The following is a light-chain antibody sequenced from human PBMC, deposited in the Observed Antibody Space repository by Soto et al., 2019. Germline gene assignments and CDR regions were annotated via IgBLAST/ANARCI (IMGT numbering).Light chain of an antibody. CDR2: QAS. CDR1: QSIGSW. J-gene: IGKJ1*01. V-gene: IGKV1-5*03. CDR3: QQYNSYSGP. Sequence: DIQMTQSPSTLSASVGDRVTITCRASQSIGSWLAWYQQKPGKAPKLLIYQASRLESGVPSRFSGSGSGTEFTLTISSLQSDDFATYYCQQYNSYSGPFGQGTKVEIK.